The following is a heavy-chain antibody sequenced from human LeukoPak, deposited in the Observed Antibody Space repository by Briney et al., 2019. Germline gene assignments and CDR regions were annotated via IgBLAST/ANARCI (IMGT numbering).Heavy chain of an antibody. V-gene: IGHV1-69*13. D-gene: IGHD5-24*01. CDR1: GYTFTTYG. Sequence: SVKVSCKASGYTFTTYGISWVRQAPGQGLEWMGGIIPIFGTANYAQKFQGRVTITADESTSTAYMELSSLRSEDTAVYYCARAGRMATITSYFDYWGQGTLVTVSS. CDR3: ARAGRMATITSYFDY. CDR2: IIPIFGTA. J-gene: IGHJ4*02.